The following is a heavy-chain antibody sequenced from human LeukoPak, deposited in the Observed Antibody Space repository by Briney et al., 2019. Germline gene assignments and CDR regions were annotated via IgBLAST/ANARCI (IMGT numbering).Heavy chain of an antibody. CDR1: GYTFTSYG. J-gene: IGHJ4*02. Sequence: ASVKVSCKASGYTFTSYGITWVRQAPGQGLEWMGWISAYKGNTNYAQKLQGRVTMTTDTSTSTAYMELRSLRSDDTAVYYCARDRAEVWSGIAVAGTRLLDYWGQGTLVTVSS. V-gene: IGHV1-18*01. CDR3: ARDRAEVWSGIAVAGTRLLDY. D-gene: IGHD6-19*01. CDR2: ISAYKGNT.